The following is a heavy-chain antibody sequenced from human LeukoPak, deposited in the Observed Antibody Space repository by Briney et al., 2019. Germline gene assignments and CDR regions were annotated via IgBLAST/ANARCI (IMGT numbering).Heavy chain of an antibody. CDR3: AREEEASYYDSSGYYYDY. CDR2: INPNSGGT. V-gene: IGHV1-2*06. Sequence: GASVKVSCKASGYTFTGYYMHWVRQAPGQGLEWMGRINPNSGGTNYAQKFQGRVTMTRDTSISTAYMELSRLRSDDTAAYYCAREEEASYYDSSGYYYDYWGQGTLVTVSS. CDR1: GYTFTGYY. D-gene: IGHD3-22*01. J-gene: IGHJ4*02.